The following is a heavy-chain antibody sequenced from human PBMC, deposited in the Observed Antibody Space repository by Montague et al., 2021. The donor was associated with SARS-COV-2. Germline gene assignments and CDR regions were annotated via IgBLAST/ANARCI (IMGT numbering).Heavy chain of an antibody. J-gene: IGHJ4*02. CDR2: IYYNAGNT. D-gene: IGHD5-12*01. CDR1: GGSISDYY. Sequence: SETLSLTCSVSGGSISDYYWNWIRQPPGKGLEWIGYIYYNAGNTXXNPSLQSRVTISLDTSKNQFSLNLRSVTAADTALYFCARGTGYDYYFDYWGLGTLVTVSS. CDR3: ARGTGYDYYFDY. V-gene: IGHV4-59*01.